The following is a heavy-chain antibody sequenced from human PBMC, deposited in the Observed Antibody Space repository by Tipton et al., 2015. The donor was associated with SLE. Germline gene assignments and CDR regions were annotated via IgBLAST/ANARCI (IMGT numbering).Heavy chain of an antibody. CDR1: GGSISSYY. CDR3: ARSSDYDFWSGYLFDY. V-gene: IGHV4-59*01. Sequence: TLSLTCTVSGGSISSYYWSWIRQPPGKGLEWIGYIYYSGSTNYNPSLKSRVTISVDTSKNQFSLKLSSVTAADTAVYYCARSSDYDFWSGYLFDYWGQGTLVTVSS. D-gene: IGHD3-3*01. J-gene: IGHJ4*02. CDR2: IYYSGST.